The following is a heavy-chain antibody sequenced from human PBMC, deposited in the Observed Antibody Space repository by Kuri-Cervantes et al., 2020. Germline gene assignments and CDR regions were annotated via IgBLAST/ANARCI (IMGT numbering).Heavy chain of an antibody. D-gene: IGHD3-10*01. J-gene: IGHJ6*02. CDR3: ARGLGSGSYYYYYYGMDV. Sequence: ASVKVSCKASGYTFTSYDINWVRQATGQGLEWMGWINPNSGGTNYAQKFQGRVTMTRDTSISTAYMELSRLRSDDTAVYYCARGLGSGSYYYYYYGMDVWGQGTTVTVSS. V-gene: IGHV1-2*02. CDR1: GYTFTSYD. CDR2: INPNSGGT.